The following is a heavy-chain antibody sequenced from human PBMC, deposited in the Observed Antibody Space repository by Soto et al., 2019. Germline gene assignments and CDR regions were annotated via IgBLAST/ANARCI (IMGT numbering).Heavy chain of an antibody. J-gene: IGHJ3*02. Sequence: GASVKVSCKASGGTFSSYAISWVRQAPGQGLEWMGWISAYNGNTNYAQKLQDRVTMTTDTSTSTAYMELRSLRSDDAALYYCARNYVGDAFDIWGQGTMVTVSS. CDR3: ARNYVGDAFDI. V-gene: IGHV1-18*01. CDR2: ISAYNGNT. CDR1: GGTFSSYA. D-gene: IGHD1-7*01.